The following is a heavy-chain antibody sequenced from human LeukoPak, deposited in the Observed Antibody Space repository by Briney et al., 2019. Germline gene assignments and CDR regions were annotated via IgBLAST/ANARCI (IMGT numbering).Heavy chain of an antibody. J-gene: IGHJ4*02. Sequence: PGGSLRLSCAASGFTFSSYGMHWVRQAPGKGLEGVAFIRYDGSNKYYADSVKGRFTISRDNSKNTLYLHVNSLRPEDTAVYYCARAEGYCSGGSCYADGPFDYWGQGTLVTVSS. D-gene: IGHD2-15*01. CDR2: IRYDGSNK. V-gene: IGHV3-30*02. CDR3: ARAEGYCSGGSCYADGPFDY. CDR1: GFTFSSYG.